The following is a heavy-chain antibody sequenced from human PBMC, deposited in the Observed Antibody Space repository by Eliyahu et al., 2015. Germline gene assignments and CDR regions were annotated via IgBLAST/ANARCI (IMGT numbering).Heavy chain of an antibody. CDR1: GLHISPFG. CDR2: ISYDGRNA. D-gene: IGHD2-21*02. CDR3: SISSCGGDCHLVHEDYYFSNPVVDV. V-gene: IGHV3-30*03. J-gene: IGHJ6*02. Sequence: QVVLVESGGRVVQPGRSLRLSCAASGLHISPFGIQWVRQGPGRGLXWVGIISYDGRNAYYADPVKGRFTISRDNSKNTVHLEMDSLRPEDTAMYFCSISSCGGDCHLVHEDYYFSNPVVDVWGRGTTVIVSS.